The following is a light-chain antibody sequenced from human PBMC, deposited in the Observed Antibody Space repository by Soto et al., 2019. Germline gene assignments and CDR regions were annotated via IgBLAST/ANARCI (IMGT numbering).Light chain of an antibody. CDR3: QQYVTSSPRT. CDR2: GIS. CDR1: HTISSSY. J-gene: IGKJ1*01. V-gene: IGKV3-20*01. Sequence: EIVLTQSPGTLSLSPGERATLSCRASHTISSSYLAWYQQKPGQAPRLLMYGISRRATGIPDRFSGSGSGTAFTLTITSLEPEDFEVYYCQQYVTSSPRTFGQGTKVEIK.